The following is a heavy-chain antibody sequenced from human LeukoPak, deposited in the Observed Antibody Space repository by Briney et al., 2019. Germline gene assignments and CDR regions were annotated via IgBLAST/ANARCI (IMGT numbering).Heavy chain of an antibody. CDR1: GGSFSGYY. Sequence: SETLSLTCAVYGGSFSGYYWSWIRQPPGKGLKWIGEINHSGSTNYNPSLKSRVTISVDTSKNQFSLKLSSVTAADTAVYYCARADSSSWYVRYFDLWGRGTLVTVSS. V-gene: IGHV4-34*01. D-gene: IGHD6-13*01. CDR3: ARADSSSWYVRYFDL. J-gene: IGHJ2*01. CDR2: INHSGST.